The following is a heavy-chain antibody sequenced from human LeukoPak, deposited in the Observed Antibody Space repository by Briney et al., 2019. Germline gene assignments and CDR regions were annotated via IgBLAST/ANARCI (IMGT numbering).Heavy chain of an antibody. CDR1: GYTFTGYY. D-gene: IGHD6-6*01. CDR3: ARERLEYSSSSHPYDY. Sequence: ASVKVSCKASGYTFTGYYMHWVRQAPGQGLEWMGWINPNSGVTNYAQKFQGRVTMTRDTSISTVYMELSRLRSDDTAVYYCARERLEYSSSSHPYDYWGQGTLVTVSS. J-gene: IGHJ4*02. V-gene: IGHV1-2*02. CDR2: INPNSGVT.